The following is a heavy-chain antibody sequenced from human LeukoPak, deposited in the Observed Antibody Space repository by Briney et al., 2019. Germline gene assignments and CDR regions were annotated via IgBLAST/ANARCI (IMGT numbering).Heavy chain of an antibody. CDR3: ARDPYSGSYGDYYYYYMDV. D-gene: IGHD1-26*01. J-gene: IGHJ6*03. CDR2: ITSTSSYI. V-gene: IGHV3-21*01. CDR1: GFTFSNYN. Sequence: PGGSLRLSCAASGFTFSNYNMSWVRQAPGKGLEWVSSITSTSSYIYYADSVKGRFTISRDNAENSLYLQMNSLRAEDTAVYYCARDPYSGSYGDYYYYYMDVWGKGTTVTISS.